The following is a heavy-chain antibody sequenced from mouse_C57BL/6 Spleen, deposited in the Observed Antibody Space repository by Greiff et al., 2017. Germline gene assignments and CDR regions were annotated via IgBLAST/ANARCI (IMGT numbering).Heavy chain of an antibody. J-gene: IGHJ3*01. CDR1: GYTFTSYW. D-gene: IGHD1-1*01. V-gene: IGHV1-55*01. CDR2: IYPGSGST. Sequence: QVQLKQPGAELVKPGASVKMSCKASGYTFTSYWITWVKQRPGQGLEWIGDIYPGSGSTNYNEKFKSKATLTVDTSSSTAYMQLSSLTSEDSAVYYCATYYCGSSYEAWFAYWGQGTLVTVSA. CDR3: ATYYCGSSYEAWFAY.